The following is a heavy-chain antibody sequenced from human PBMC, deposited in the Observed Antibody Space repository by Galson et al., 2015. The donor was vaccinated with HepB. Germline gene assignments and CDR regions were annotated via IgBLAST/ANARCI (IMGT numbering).Heavy chain of an antibody. V-gene: IGHV5-10-1*01. CDR2: IDPSDSYT. CDR1: GYSFTSYW. Sequence: QSGAEVKKPGESLKISCKGSGYSFTSYWIGWVRQMPGKGLEWMGRIDPSDSYTNYSPSFQGHVTISADKSISTAYLQWSSLKASDTAMYYCARSYYMVRGEDYWGQGTLVTVSS. D-gene: IGHD3-10*01. J-gene: IGHJ4*02. CDR3: ARSYYMVRGEDY.